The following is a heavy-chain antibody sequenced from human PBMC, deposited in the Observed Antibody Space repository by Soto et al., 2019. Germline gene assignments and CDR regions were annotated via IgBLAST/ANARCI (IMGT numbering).Heavy chain of an antibody. J-gene: IGHJ5*02. CDR2: ISPDGGYM. V-gene: IGHV3-11*04. CDR1: GFTFRDYY. D-gene: IGHD5-12*01. Sequence: GGSLRLSCAASGFTFRDYYMTWLRQAPGKGLEWVSYISPDGGYMYYADSVKGRFTISRDNAKNSLYLQMNSLRDEVTAVYYCARDVSGLNWFDPWGQGTLVTVSS. CDR3: ARDVSGLNWFDP.